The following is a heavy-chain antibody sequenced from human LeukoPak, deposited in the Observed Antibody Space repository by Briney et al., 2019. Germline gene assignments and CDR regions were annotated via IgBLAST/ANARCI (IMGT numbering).Heavy chain of an antibody. CDR3: ARGSYQPRRTNYYYYGMDV. J-gene: IGHJ6*02. Sequence: ASVKVSCKASGYTFTGHYMHWARQAPGQGLEWMGWISAYNGNTNYAQKLQGRVTMTTDTSTSTAYMELRSLRSDDTAVYYCARGSYQPRRTNYYYYGMDVWGQGTTVTVSS. V-gene: IGHV1-18*04. D-gene: IGHD2-2*01. CDR1: GYTFTGHY. CDR2: ISAYNGNT.